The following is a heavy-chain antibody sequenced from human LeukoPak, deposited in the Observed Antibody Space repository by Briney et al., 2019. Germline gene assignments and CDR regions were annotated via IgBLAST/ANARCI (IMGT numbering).Heavy chain of an antibody. V-gene: IGHV4-61*02. CDR3: ARVPNLTGYWRVSAFDI. J-gene: IGHJ3*02. CDR2: IYTSGST. CDR1: GGSISSGSYY. Sequence: SETLSLTCTVSGGSISSGSYYWSWIRQPAGKGLEWIGRIYTSGSTNYNPSLKSRVTISVDTSKNQFSLKLSSVTAADTAVYYCARVPNLTGYWRVSAFDIWGQGTMVTVSS. D-gene: IGHD3-9*01.